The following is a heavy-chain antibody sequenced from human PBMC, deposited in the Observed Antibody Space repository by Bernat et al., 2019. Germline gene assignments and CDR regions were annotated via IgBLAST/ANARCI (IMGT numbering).Heavy chain of an antibody. CDR1: GFSFSNYA. Sequence: QVQLVESGGGVVQPGRSLRLSCAASGFSFSNYAMHWIRQAPGKGLEWVTVISYDGSNKYYADSVKGRFTISRDNSKNTLYLQMNSLRPEDTAVYYCARVVGSISSQYFDYWGQGTLVTVSS. V-gene: IGHV3-30-3*01. CDR3: ARVVGSISSQYFDY. D-gene: IGHD6-6*01. CDR2: ISYDGSNK. J-gene: IGHJ4*02.